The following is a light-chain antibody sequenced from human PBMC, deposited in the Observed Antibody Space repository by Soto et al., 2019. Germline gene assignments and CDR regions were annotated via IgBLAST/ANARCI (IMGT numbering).Light chain of an antibody. Sequence: EIVLTQSPGTLSLSPGERSILSCRSSQSVSSSYLAWYQQKPGQAPRLLIYAASARATGIPDRFSGSGSGTDFTLTISSLEPEDFAVYYCQQRSNWPITFGQGTRLEI. CDR3: QQRSNWPIT. CDR1: QSVSSSY. V-gene: IGKV3D-20*02. CDR2: AAS. J-gene: IGKJ5*01.